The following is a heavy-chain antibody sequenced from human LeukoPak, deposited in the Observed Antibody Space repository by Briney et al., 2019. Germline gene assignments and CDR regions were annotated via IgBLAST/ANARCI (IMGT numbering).Heavy chain of an antibody. Sequence: GASVNVSCKASRSTFTDYFIRWVRPAPGQRLEGMGWISPDSGVTNYAQKFQGRVTMTRDTSISTAYMELSRLTSDDTAVYYCARVGKGYSQYYFDYWGEGTLVTVSS. D-gene: IGHD4-23*01. CDR3: ARVGKGYSQYYFDY. CDR2: ISPDSGVT. CDR1: RSTFTDYF. V-gene: IGHV1-2*02. J-gene: IGHJ4*02.